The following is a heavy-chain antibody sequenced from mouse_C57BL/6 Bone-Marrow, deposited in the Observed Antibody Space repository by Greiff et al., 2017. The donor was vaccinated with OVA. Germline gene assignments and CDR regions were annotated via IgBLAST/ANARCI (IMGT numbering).Heavy chain of an antibody. V-gene: IGHV1-50*01. Sequence: QVQLKQPGAELVKPGASVKLSCKASGYTFTSYWMQWVKQRPGQGLEWIGEIDPSDSYTNYNQKFKGKATLTVDTSSSTAYMQLSSLTSEDSAVYYCALYYYGSSEPWFAYWGQGTLVTVSA. D-gene: IGHD1-1*01. CDR3: ALYYYGSSEPWFAY. CDR1: GYTFTSYW. J-gene: IGHJ3*01. CDR2: IDPSDSYT.